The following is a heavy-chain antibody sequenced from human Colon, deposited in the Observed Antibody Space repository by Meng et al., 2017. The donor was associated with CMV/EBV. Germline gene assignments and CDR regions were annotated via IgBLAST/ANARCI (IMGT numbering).Heavy chain of an antibody. V-gene: IGHV4-59*01. J-gene: IGHJ5*02. CDR3: ARGRNWFDP. CDR2: MYYGGST. Sequence: LSLTSTVSNGSISKFYCTWIRQAPGKGLEWIGHMYYGGSTKYNPSLESRLTMSVDTSKNQFSLKLSAVTAADTAVYYCARGRNWFDPWGRGTLVTVSS. CDR1: NGSISKFY.